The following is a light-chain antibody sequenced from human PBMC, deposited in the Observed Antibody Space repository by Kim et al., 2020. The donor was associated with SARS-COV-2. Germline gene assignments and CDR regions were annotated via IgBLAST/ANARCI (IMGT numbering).Light chain of an antibody. CDR2: ETS. J-gene: IGKJ4*01. V-gene: IGKV1-33*01. Sequence: SASVGDRVTITSQARQNISNYLNWYQQKPGKAPKLLIYETSNLQTGVPSRFSGSVSGTDFTFTISSLQPEDIATYYCQQYGDLPLTFGEGTKLEI. CDR1: QNISNY. CDR3: QQYGDLPLT.